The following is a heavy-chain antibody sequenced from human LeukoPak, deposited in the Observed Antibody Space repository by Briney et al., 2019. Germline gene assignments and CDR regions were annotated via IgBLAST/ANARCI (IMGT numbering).Heavy chain of an antibody. V-gene: IGHV4-38-2*02. CDR1: GYSISSDYY. D-gene: IGHD6-6*01. J-gene: IGHJ6*03. Sequence: SETLSLTCSVSGYSISSDYYWGWIRQPPGKGLEWIGFIYHSGSTYYNPSLKSRVTISVDTSKNQFSLKLSSVTAADTAVYYCARARVAARTYYYYYMDVWGKGTTVTVSS. CDR3: ARARVAARTYYYYYMDV. CDR2: IYHSGST.